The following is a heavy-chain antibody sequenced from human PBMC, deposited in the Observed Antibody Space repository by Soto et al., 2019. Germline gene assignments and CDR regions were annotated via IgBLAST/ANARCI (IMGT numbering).Heavy chain of an antibody. Sequence: QVQLVESGGGVVQPGRSLRLSCAASGFTFSSYGMHWVRQAPGKGLEWVAVIWYDGSNKYYADSVKGRFTISRDNSKNTLYLKMNSLRAEDTAVYYCARDTYYDILTGSRYYYGMDVWGQGTTVTVSS. CDR1: GFTFSSYG. V-gene: IGHV3-33*01. CDR3: ARDTYYDILTGSRYYYGMDV. D-gene: IGHD3-9*01. J-gene: IGHJ6*02. CDR2: IWYDGSNK.